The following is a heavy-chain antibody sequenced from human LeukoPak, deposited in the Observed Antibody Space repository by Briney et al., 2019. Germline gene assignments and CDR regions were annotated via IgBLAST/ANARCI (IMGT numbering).Heavy chain of an antibody. CDR2: INPNSGGT. CDR1: GYTLTELS. CDR3: ARGVSGTYRFDY. J-gene: IGHJ4*02. V-gene: IGHV1-2*02. D-gene: IGHD1-26*01. Sequence: ASVKVSCKVSGYTLTELSMHWVRQAPGQGLEWMGWINPNSGGTNYAQKFQGRVTMTRDTSISTAYMELSRLRSDDTAVYYCARGVSGTYRFDYWGQGTLVTVSS.